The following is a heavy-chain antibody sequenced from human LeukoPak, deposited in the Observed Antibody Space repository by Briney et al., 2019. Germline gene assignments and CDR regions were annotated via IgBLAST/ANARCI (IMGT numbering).Heavy chain of an antibody. D-gene: IGHD1-26*01. CDR3: ARVLAKRVGATYFDY. J-gene: IGHJ4*02. CDR2: ISTTSSYI. V-gene: IGHV3-21*01. Sequence: GGSLRLSCAASGFSFSTYAISWVRQAPGKGLEWVSCISTTSSYIFYADSVRGRFTISRDNSKNTLYLQMNSLRAEDTAVYYCARVLAKRVGATYFDYWGQGTLVTVSS. CDR1: GFSFSTYA.